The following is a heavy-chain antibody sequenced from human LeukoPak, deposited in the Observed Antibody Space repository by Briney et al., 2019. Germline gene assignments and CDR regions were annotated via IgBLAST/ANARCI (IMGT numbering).Heavy chain of an antibody. D-gene: IGHD2-8*01. V-gene: IGHV4-61*02. CDR3: AREGCTNGVCFLYYYYMDV. CDR2: IYTSGST. J-gene: IGHJ6*03. Sequence: PSQTLSLTCTVFGGSISSGSYYWSWIRQPAGKGLEWIGRIYTSGSTNYNPSLKSRVTISVDTSKNQFSLKLSSVTAADTAVYYCAREGCTNGVCFLYYYYMDVWGKGTTVTVSS. CDR1: GGSISSGSYY.